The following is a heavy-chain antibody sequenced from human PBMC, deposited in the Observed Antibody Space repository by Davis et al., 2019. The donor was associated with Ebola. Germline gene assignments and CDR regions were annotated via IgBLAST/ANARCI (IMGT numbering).Heavy chain of an antibody. CDR2: INPSGGST. Sequence: ASVKVSCKASGYTFTSYGISWVRQAPGQGLEWMGIINPSGGSTSYAQKFQGRVTMTRDTSTSTVYMELSSLRSEDTAVYYCARISLAAEEVDYWGQGTLVTVSS. J-gene: IGHJ4*02. D-gene: IGHD6-25*01. V-gene: IGHV1-46*01. CDR3: ARISLAAEEVDY. CDR1: GYTFTSYG.